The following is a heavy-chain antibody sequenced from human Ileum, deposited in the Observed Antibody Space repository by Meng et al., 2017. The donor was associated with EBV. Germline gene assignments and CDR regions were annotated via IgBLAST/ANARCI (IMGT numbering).Heavy chain of an antibody. D-gene: IGHD3-22*01. V-gene: IGHV4-4*02. J-gene: IGHJ5*02. CDR2: IYHHGTT. CDR3: ARLDSSGYYFGGWFDP. Sequence: QGELQESGPRLGKPAGTVSLTWAVCGGSIISSKWWSWVRQSPGTGLEWIGEIYHHGTTNYNPSLKSRVTISVDTSKNKFFLNLTSLTAADTAVYYCARLDSSGYYFGGWFDPWGQGILVTVSS. CDR1: GGSIISSKW.